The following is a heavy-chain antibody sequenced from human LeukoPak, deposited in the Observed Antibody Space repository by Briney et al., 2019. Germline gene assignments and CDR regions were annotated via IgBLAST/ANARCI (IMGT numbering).Heavy chain of an antibody. CDR3: AREWTGWLYGSGSYSYFDY. Sequence: PGGSLRLSCAASGFTFSTYNLNWVRQAPGKGLEWISYISSSRTIYYADSVKGRFTISRDNAKNSLYLQMNSLTAEDTAVYYCAREWTGWLYGSGSYSYFDYWGQGTLVTVSS. CDR1: GFTFSTYN. D-gene: IGHD3-10*01. CDR2: ISSSRTI. J-gene: IGHJ4*02. V-gene: IGHV3-48*04.